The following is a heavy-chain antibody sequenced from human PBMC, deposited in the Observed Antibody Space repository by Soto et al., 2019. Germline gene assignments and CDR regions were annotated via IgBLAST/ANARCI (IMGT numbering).Heavy chain of an antibody. D-gene: IGHD2-8*01. CDR1: GYSISSGYY. Sequence: PXETLSLTCSVSGYSISSGYYWGWIRQPPGKGLEWIGSIYHSGSTYYNPSLKSRVTISVDTSKNQFSLRLSSVTAADTAVYYCARDPSLARGVFDHWGQGTLVTVSS. V-gene: IGHV4-38-2*02. J-gene: IGHJ5*02. CDR2: IYHSGST. CDR3: ARDPSLARGVFDH.